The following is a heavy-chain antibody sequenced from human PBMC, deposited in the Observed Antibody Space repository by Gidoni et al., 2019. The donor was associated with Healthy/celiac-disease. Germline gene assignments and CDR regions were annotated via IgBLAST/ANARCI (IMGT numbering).Heavy chain of an antibody. CDR1: GGTFSSYT. J-gene: IGHJ4*02. V-gene: IGHV1-69*08. Sequence: QVQLVQSGAEVKKPGSSVKVSCKASGGTFSSYTISWVRQAPGQGLEWMGRIIPILGIANYAQKFQGRVTITADKSTSTAYMELSSLRSEDTAVYYCARDPSRSGSSPGPSGYWGQGTLVTVSS. CDR3: ARDPSRSGSSPGPSGY. D-gene: IGHD6-6*01. CDR2: IIPILGIA.